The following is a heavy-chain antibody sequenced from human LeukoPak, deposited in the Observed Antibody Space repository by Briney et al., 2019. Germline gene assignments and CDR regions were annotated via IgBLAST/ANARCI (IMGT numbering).Heavy chain of an antibody. CDR1: GFPFSSYW. J-gene: IGHJ4*02. CDR3: ARGEDNADEYLREDY. V-gene: IGHV3-7*04. D-gene: IGHD2/OR15-2a*01. CDR2: INQDGSEK. Sequence: GGSLRLSCAGSGFPFSSYWMTWVRQAPGKGLEWVANINQDGSEKSYVDSVRGRFTISRDNAKNSLYLQMNRVGAGGTAVYYCARGEDNADEYLREDYWGQGILVTVSS.